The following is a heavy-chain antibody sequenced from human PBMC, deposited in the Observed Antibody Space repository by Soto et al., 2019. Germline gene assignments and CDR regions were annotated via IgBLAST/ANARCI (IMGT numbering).Heavy chain of an antibody. Sequence: SETLSLTCTVSGGSISSYYWSWIRQPPGKGLEWIGYIYYSGSTNYNPSLKSRVTISVDTSKNQFSLKLSSVTAADTAVYYCARGSWYSSGSSWFDPWGQGTLVTVSS. CDR2: IYYSGST. CDR1: GGSISSYY. V-gene: IGHV4-59*01. CDR3: ARGSWYSSGSSWFDP. D-gene: IGHD6-19*01. J-gene: IGHJ5*02.